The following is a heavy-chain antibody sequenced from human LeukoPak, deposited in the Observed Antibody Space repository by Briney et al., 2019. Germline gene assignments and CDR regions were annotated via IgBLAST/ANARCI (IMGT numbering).Heavy chain of an antibody. CDR3: AKGMSSCSGGSCYRYYYYYMDV. V-gene: IGHV3-23*01. CDR2: ISGSGGST. D-gene: IGHD2-15*01. CDR1: GFTFSSYN. Sequence: GGSLRLSCAASGFTFSSYNMNWVRQAPGQGLEWVSAISGSGGSTYYADSVKGRFTISRDNSKNTLYLQMNSLRAEDTAVYYCAKGMSSCSGGSCYRYYYYYMDVWGKGTTVTVSS. J-gene: IGHJ6*03.